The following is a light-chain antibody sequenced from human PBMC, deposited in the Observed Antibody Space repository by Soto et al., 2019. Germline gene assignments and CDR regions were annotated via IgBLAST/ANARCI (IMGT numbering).Light chain of an antibody. J-gene: IGKJ4*01. CDR2: DAS. CDR1: QSVGSY. CDR3: QQSSNWPPLT. Sequence: EIVVTQSPATLSLSPGERATLSCRTSQSVGSYLAWYQKKPGQAPRLLIYDASNRATGIPARVSGSGSGRDFTLTIRSLEPEDFAVYYCQQSSNWPPLTFGGGTKVEIK. V-gene: IGKV3-11*02.